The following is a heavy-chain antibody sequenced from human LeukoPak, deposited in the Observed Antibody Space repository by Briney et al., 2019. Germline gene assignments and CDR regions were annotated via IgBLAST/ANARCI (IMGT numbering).Heavy chain of an antibody. CDR1: GFTFSSYA. CDR3: ARDQLRYFDWSTPLNY. Sequence: GGSLRLSCAASGFTFSSYAMHWVRQAPGKGLEWVAVISYDGSNKYYADSVKGRFTISRDNSKNTLYLQMNSLRAEDTAVYYCARDQLRYFDWSTPLNYWGQGTLVTVSS. D-gene: IGHD3-9*01. J-gene: IGHJ4*02. V-gene: IGHV3-30*04. CDR2: ISYDGSNK.